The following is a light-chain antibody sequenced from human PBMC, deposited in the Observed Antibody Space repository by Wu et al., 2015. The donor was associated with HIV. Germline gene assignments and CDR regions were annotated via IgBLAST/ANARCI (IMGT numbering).Light chain of an antibody. CDR1: QSVSSN. CDR2: GAS. J-gene: IGKJ2*04. V-gene: IGKV3-15*01. Sequence: EIVLTQSPATLSLSPGERATLSCRASQSVSSNLAWYQQKPGQAPRLLMYGASTRATGIPARFSGSGSGTEFTLTISSLQSEDVAIYYCQQYNNWPRSFGQGTKLEIK. CDR3: QQYNNWPRS.